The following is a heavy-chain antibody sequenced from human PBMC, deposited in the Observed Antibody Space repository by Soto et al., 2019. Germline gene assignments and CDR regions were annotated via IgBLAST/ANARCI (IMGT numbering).Heavy chain of an antibody. Sequence: GESLKISCKGSGYSFTSYWISWVRQMPGKGLEWMGRIDPSDSYTNYSPSFQGHVTMTRNTSISTAYMELSSLRSEDTAVYYCAREGWGYYYYMDVWGKGTTVTVSS. CDR2: IDPSDSYT. CDR1: GYSFTSYW. V-gene: IGHV5-10-1*01. J-gene: IGHJ6*03. D-gene: IGHD6-19*01. CDR3: AREGWGYYYYMDV.